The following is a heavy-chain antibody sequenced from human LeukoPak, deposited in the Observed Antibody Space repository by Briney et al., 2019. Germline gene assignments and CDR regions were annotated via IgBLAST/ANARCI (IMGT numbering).Heavy chain of an antibody. D-gene: IGHD3-22*01. CDR2: ISSSGSTI. V-gene: IGHV3-11*01. Sequence: PGGSLRLSCAASGFTFSDYYMSWIRQAPGKGLGWVSYISSSGSTIYYADSVKGRFTISRDNAKNSLYLQMNSLRAEDTAVYYCARDYYDSSSYYFDYWGQGTLVTVSS. CDR3: ARDYYDSSSYYFDY. J-gene: IGHJ4*02. CDR1: GFTFSDYY.